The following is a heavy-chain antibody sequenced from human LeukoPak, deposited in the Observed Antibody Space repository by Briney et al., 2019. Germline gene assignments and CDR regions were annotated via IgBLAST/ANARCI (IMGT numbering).Heavy chain of an antibody. CDR1: GGSISSGSYY. Sequence: SQTLSLTCTVSGGSISSGSYYWSWIRQPAGKGLEWIGRIYTSGSTNYNPSLKSRVTISVDTPKNQFSLKLSSVTAADTAVYYCARGGGNSPLWGQGTLVTVSS. CDR2: IYTSGST. V-gene: IGHV4-61*02. CDR3: ARGGGNSPL. J-gene: IGHJ4*02. D-gene: IGHD4-23*01.